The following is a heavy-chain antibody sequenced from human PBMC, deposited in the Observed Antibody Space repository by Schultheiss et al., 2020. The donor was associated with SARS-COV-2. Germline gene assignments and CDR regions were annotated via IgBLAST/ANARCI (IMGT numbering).Heavy chain of an antibody. D-gene: IGHD3-10*01. CDR2: ICHNGGA. Sequence: SETLSLTCNVSGAPVSGGRYYWSWIRQSPGKGLEWIGYICHNGGAKYNASLKSRVTISLDTATNQFSLRVSSVTAADTAVYYCARLEEEVRGVGVLDVWGQGTTVTVSS. J-gene: IGHJ6*02. V-gene: IGHV4-61*01. CDR3: ARLEEEVRGVGVLDV. CDR1: GAPVSGGRYY.